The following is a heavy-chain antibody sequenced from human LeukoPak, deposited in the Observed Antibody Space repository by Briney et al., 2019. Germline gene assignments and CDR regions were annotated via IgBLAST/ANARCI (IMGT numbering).Heavy chain of an antibody. J-gene: IGHJ5*02. CDR1: GGTFSSYV. D-gene: IGHD3-3*01. Sequence: SVKVSCKASGGTFSSYVISWVRQAPGQGLEWMGGIIPIFGTANYAQKFQGRVTITTDESTSTAYMELSSLRSEDTAVYYCARDTEYDFWSGSNWFDPWGQGTLVTVSS. CDR2: IIPIFGTA. CDR3: ARDTEYDFWSGSNWFDP. V-gene: IGHV1-69*05.